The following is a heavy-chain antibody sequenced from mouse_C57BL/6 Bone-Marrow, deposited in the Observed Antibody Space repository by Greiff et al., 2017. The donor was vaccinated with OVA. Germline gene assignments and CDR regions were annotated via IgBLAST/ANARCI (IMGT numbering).Heavy chain of an antibody. Sequence: VQLQQSGPGLVQPSQSLSITCTVSGFSLTSYGVHWVRQSPGKGLEWLGVIWSGGSTDYNAAFISRLSISKDNSKSQVFFKMNSLQADDTAIYYCATYYYGSSYAMDYWGQGTSVTVSS. V-gene: IGHV2-2*01. D-gene: IGHD1-1*01. CDR1: GFSLTSYG. J-gene: IGHJ4*01. CDR3: ATYYYGSSYAMDY. CDR2: IWSGGST.